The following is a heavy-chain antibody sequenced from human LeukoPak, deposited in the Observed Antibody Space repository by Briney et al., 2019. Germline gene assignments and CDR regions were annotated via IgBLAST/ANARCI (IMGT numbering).Heavy chain of an antibody. CDR2: IYSSGST. CDR1: GGSISGYY. J-gene: IGHJ4*02. D-gene: IGHD3-10*01. CDR3: ARGYGSGSYPSDY. Sequence: SETLSLTYAVSGGSISGYYWTWIRQPAGKGLEWIGRIYSSGSTNYNPSLKSRVTMSVDTPKNQFSLNLSSVTAADTAVYYCARGYGSGSYPSDYWGQGTLVTVSS. V-gene: IGHV4-4*07.